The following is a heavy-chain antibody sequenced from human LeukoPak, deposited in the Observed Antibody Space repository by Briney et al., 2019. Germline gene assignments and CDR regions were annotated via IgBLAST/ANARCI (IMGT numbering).Heavy chain of an antibody. CDR3: ARVQCCDVGKSFLFDY. CDR1: GYTFTDLY. D-gene: IGHD1-26*01. V-gene: IGHV1-2*02. J-gene: IGHJ4*02. CDR2: INTRSGGT. Sequence: ASVKVSCKASGYTFTDLYIHWVRQAPGPGLEWMGWINTRSGGTRYEQNFQGRVSMTRDTSISTAYMELSSLTSDDTAVFYCARVQCCDVGKSFLFDYWGQGTLVTASS.